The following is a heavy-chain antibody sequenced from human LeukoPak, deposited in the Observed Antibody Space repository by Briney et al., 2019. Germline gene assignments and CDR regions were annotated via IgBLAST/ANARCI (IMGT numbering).Heavy chain of an antibody. J-gene: IGHJ3*02. CDR1: GGSISSYY. CDR2: IYTSGST. CDR3: ARRWGGWSNDAFDI. Sequence: KSSETLSLTCTVSGGSISSYYWSWIRQPAGKGLEWIGRIYTSGSTNYNPSLKSRVTMSVDTSKNQFSLKLSSVTAADTAVYYCARRWGGWSNDAFDIWGQGTMVTVSS. D-gene: IGHD6-19*01. V-gene: IGHV4-4*07.